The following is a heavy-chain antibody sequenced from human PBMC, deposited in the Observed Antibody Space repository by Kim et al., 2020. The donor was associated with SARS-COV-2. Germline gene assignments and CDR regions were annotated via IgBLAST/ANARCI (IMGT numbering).Heavy chain of an antibody. J-gene: IGHJ4*02. Sequence: YADSVKGRFTISRDNAKNSLYLQMNSLRAEDTAVYYCARDVLRAAGYFDYWGQGTLVTVSS. D-gene: IGHD6-13*01. CDR3: ARDVLRAAGYFDY. V-gene: IGHV3-21*01.